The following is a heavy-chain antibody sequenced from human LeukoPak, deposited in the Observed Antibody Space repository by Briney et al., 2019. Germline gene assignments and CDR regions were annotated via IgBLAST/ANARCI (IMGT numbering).Heavy chain of an antibody. CDR2: INHSGST. CDR3: ARGDSSGYYDDY. Sequence: PSETLSLTCAVYGGSFSGYYWSWIRQPPGKGLEWIGEINHSGSTNYNPSLKSRVTISVDTSKNQFSLKLSSVTAADTAVYYCARGDSSGYYDDYWGQGTLATVSS. CDR1: GGSFSGYY. D-gene: IGHD3-22*01. V-gene: IGHV4-34*01. J-gene: IGHJ4*02.